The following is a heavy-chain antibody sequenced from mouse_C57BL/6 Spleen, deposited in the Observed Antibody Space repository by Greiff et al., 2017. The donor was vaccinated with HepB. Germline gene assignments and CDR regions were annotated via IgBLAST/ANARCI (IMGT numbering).Heavy chain of an antibody. Sequence: EVQVVESGGDLVKPGGSLKLSCAASGFTFSSYGMSWVRQTPDKRLEWVATISSGGSYTYYPDSVKGRFTISRDNAKNTLYLQMSSLKSEDTAMYYCASAGTYAMDYWGQGTSVTVSS. D-gene: IGHD4-1*01. J-gene: IGHJ4*01. CDR2: ISSGGSYT. V-gene: IGHV5-6*01. CDR3: ASAGTYAMDY. CDR1: GFTFSSYG.